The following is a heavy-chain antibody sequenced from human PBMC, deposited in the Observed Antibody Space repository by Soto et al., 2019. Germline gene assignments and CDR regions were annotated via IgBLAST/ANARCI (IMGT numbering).Heavy chain of an antibody. CDR2: INPNSGGT. D-gene: IGHD6-19*01. J-gene: IGHJ4*02. CDR3: ARDPFSGWYDY. Sequence: ASVNLSCKSSGYTFTGYYMHWVRQAPGQGLEWMGWINPNSGGTNYAQKFQGRVTMTRDTSISTAYMELSRLRSDDTAVYYCARDPFSGWYDYWGQGTLVTVSS. V-gene: IGHV1-2*02. CDR1: GYTFTGYY.